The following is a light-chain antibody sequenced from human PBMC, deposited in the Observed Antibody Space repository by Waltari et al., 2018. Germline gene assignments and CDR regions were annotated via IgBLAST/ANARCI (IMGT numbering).Light chain of an antibody. CDR1: QGISSY. CDR3: QQYYSYPTWT. Sequence: AIRMTQSPSSLSASTGDRVTITCRASQGISSYLAWYQQKPGKAPKLLIYAASTLQSGVPSRFSGSGSGTDFTFTISCLQSEDFATYYCQQYYSYPTWTFGQGTKVEIK. V-gene: IGKV1-8*01. CDR2: AAS. J-gene: IGKJ1*01.